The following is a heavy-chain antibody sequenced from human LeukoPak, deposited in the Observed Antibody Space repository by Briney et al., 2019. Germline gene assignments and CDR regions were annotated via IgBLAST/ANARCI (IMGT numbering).Heavy chain of an antibody. CDR3: ARRFRPTGYYYYYMDV. V-gene: IGHV1-69*06. Sequence: GASVKVSRKASGGTFSSYAISWVRQAPGQGLEWMGGTIPIFGTANYAQKFQGRVTITADKSTSTAYMELSSLRSEDTAVYYCARRFRPTGYYYYYMDVWGKGTTVTVSS. CDR1: GGTFSSYA. D-gene: IGHD1-14*01. CDR2: TIPIFGTA. J-gene: IGHJ6*03.